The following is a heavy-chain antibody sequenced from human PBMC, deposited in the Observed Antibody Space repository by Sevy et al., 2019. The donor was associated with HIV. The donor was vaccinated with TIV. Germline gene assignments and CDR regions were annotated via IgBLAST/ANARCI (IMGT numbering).Heavy chain of an antibody. J-gene: IGHJ5*01. V-gene: IGHV3-30-3*01. D-gene: IGHD3-10*01. CDR3: ARARIVVRGRGYNWFDP. Sequence: GGSLRLSCAASGFTFSSYAMHWVRQAPGKGLEWVAVISYDGSNKYYADSVKGRFTISRDNSKNTLYLQMNSLRAEDTAVYYCARARIVVRGRGYNWFDPWGQGTTVTVSS. CDR2: ISYDGSNK. CDR1: GFTFSSYA.